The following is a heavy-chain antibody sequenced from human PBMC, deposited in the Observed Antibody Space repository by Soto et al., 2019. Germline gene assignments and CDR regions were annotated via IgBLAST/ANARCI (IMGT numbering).Heavy chain of an antibody. V-gene: IGHV3-30*04. Sequence: GGSLRLSCAASGFTFSRYAIHWVRQAPGKGLEWVAVISRDGSNKYYVDSVKGRFTISRDNSKNTLYLQMNSLRDEDTAVYYCARSSNSAVADSFGFWGRGTLVTVSS. D-gene: IGHD1-26*01. CDR2: ISRDGSNK. J-gene: IGHJ4*02. CDR3: ARSSNSAVADSFGF. CDR1: GFTFSRYA.